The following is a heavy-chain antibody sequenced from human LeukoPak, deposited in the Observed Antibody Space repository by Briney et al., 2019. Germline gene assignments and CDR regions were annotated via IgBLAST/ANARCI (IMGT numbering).Heavy chain of an antibody. V-gene: IGHV1-2*02. CDR1: GYTFTGYY. D-gene: IGHD2-2*01. Sequence: ASVKVSCKASGYTFTGYYMRWVRQAPGQGLEWMGWINPNSGGTNYAQKVQGRVTMTRDTSISTAYMELSRLRSDDTAVYYCARDGADIVVVPVGNWFDPWGQGTLVTVSS. CDR2: INPNSGGT. J-gene: IGHJ5*02. CDR3: ARDGADIVVVPVGNWFDP.